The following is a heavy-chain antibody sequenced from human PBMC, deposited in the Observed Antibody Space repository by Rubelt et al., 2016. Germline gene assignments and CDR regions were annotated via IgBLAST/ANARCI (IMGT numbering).Heavy chain of an antibody. J-gene: IGHJ4*02. CDR2: IYHSGST. Sequence: PPGKGREGSGNIYHSGSTYYNPSLKSRVTISVDTSKNQFSLKLSSVTAADTAVYYCARGPNYYGSGSYCPFDYWGQGTLATVSS. D-gene: IGHD3-10*01. CDR3: ARGPNYYGSGSYCPFDY. V-gene: IGHV4-38-2*02.